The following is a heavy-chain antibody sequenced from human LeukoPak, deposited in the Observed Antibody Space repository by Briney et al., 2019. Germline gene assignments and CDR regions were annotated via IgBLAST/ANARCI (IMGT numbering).Heavy chain of an antibody. J-gene: IGHJ4*02. CDR1: GFTFSAYA. D-gene: IGHD6-13*01. CDR2: VSNDGSNK. CDR3: AKSLSSTWYYFDY. V-gene: IGHV3-30*18. Sequence: GRSLRLSCAASGFTFSAYAMHWVRRAPGNGLEWVAIVSNDGSNKYYADSVKGRFTTSRDNSKNTLYLQMNSLRAEDTAVYYCAKSLSSTWYYFDYWGQGTLVTISS.